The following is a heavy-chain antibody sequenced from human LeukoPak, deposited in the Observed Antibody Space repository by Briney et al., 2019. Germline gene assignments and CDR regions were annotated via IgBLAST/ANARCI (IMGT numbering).Heavy chain of an antibody. J-gene: IGHJ4*02. D-gene: IGHD3-10*01. Sequence: GGSLRLSCAASGFTFSSYWMNWVRQAPGKGLEWVSYNSSSGSTIYYADSVKGRFTISRDNAKNSLYLQMNSLRAEDTAVYYCARRRYGSGSYPDYWGQGTLVTVSS. CDR1: GFTFSSYW. V-gene: IGHV3-48*04. CDR3: ARRRYGSGSYPDY. CDR2: NSSSGSTI.